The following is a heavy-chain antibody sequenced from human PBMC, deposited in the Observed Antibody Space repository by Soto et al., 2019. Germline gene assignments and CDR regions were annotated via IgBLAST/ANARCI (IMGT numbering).Heavy chain of an antibody. D-gene: IGHD1-26*01. CDR1: GYTFTSYG. CDR2: TNPYNGNT. V-gene: IGHV1-18*01. CDR3: TRDPVGGHWFDP. J-gene: IGHJ5*02. Sequence: QVQLVQSGVEVKKPGASVKVSCKASGYTFTSYGISWVRQAPGQGLEWMGWTNPYNGNTNYAQKLQGRVTMTTDTSTSTAYMELRSLRSDDTAVYYCTRDPVGGHWFDPWGQGTLVTVSS.